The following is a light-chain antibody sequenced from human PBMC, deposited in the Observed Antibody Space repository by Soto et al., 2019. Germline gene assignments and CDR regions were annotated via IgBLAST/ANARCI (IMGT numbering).Light chain of an antibody. Sequence: LTQPASVSGSPGQSITISCTGTSRDGGGYNYVSWYQQHPGKAPKLMIYEVSNRPSGVSNRFSGSKSGNTASLTISGLQAEDEADYYCSSYTSSSISYVFGTGTKVTVL. CDR3: SSYTSSSISYV. CDR2: EVS. J-gene: IGLJ1*01. V-gene: IGLV2-14*01. CDR1: SRDGGGYNY.